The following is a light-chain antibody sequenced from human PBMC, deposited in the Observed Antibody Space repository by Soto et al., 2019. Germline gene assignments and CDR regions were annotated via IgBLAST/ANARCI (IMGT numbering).Light chain of an antibody. Sequence: QSVLTQPASVSGSPGQSITISCTGTSSDVGGYNYVSWYQQHPGEAPKLLIYDVSNRPSGVSNRFSGSKSGNTASLTISGLQAEGEADYYCSSYRSSSTVYVFGTGTKVPVL. CDR2: DVS. CDR1: SSDVGGYNY. CDR3: SSYRSSSTVYV. J-gene: IGLJ1*01. V-gene: IGLV2-14*01.